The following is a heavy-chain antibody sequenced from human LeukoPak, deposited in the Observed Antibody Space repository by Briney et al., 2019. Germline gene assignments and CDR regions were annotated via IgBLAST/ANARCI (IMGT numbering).Heavy chain of an antibody. CDR1: GYTFTSYY. CDR2: INPSGGST. D-gene: IGHD3-10*01. V-gene: IGHV1-46*01. CDR3: ARGYCSGSYYKSGWFDP. Sequence: ASVKVSCKASGYTFTSYYMHWVRQAPGQGLEWMGIINPSGGSTSYAQKFQGRVTMTRDTSTSTVYMELSSLRSEDTAVYYCARGYCSGSYYKSGWFDPWGQGTLVTVSS. J-gene: IGHJ5*02.